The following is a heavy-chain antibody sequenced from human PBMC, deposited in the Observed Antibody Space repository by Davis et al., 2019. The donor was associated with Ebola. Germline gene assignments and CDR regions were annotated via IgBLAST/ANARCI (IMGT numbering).Heavy chain of an antibody. J-gene: IGHJ5*01. V-gene: IGHV4-34*01. D-gene: IGHD2-21*01. Sequence: SETLSLTCAVYGGSFSGYYWSWIRQPPGKGLEWIGEINHSGSTDYNPSLKSRATISADTSNNQFSLKVTSVTAADTAVYYCARPTVDNWFELWGRGTLVTVSS. CDR3: ARPTVDNWFEL. CDR1: GGSFSGYY. CDR2: INHSGST.